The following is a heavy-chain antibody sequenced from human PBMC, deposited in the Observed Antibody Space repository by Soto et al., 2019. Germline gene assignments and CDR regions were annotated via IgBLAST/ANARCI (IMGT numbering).Heavy chain of an antibody. J-gene: IGHJ3*02. CDR1: GYTFTSYG. CDR3: ARPFTQQGAFDI. Sequence: VKVSCNASGYTFTSYGISWVRQAPGQALEWMGWISAYNGNTNYAQKLQGRVTMTTDTSTSTAYMELRSLRSDDTAVYYCARPFTQQGAFDIWGQGTMVTVSS. CDR2: ISAYNGNT. V-gene: IGHV1-18*01.